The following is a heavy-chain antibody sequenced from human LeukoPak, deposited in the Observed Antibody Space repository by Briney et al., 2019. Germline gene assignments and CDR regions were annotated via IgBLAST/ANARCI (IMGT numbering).Heavy chain of an antibody. V-gene: IGHV3-30*18. CDR3: AKDSGRLAALVRGVIPRNY. D-gene: IGHD3-10*01. Sequence: GRSPRLSCAASGFTFSSYGMHWVRQAPGKGLEWVAVISYDGSNKYYPDSVKGRFTISRDNSKNTLYLQMNSLRPEDTAVYYCAKDSGRLAALVRGVIPRNYWGQGTLVTVSS. CDR2: ISYDGSNK. J-gene: IGHJ4*02. CDR1: GFTFSSYG.